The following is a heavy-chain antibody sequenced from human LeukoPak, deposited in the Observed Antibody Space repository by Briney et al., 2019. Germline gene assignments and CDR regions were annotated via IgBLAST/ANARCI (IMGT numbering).Heavy chain of an antibody. V-gene: IGHV3-64D*06. D-gene: IGHD3-16*01. CDR1: GFTFSSYA. J-gene: IGHJ4*02. CDR2: ISSNGGST. Sequence: PGGSLRLSCSASGFTFSSYAMHWVRQAPGKGLEYGSAISSNGGSTYYADSVKGRFTISRDNSKNTLYLQMSSLRAEGTAVYYCVKDSSFYDYVWGSLDYWGQGTLVTVSS. CDR3: VKDSSFYDYVWGSLDY.